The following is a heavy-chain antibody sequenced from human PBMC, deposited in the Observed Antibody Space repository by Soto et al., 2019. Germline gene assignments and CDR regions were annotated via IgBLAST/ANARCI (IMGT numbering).Heavy chain of an antibody. J-gene: IGHJ6*02. D-gene: IGHD3-10*01. CDR1: GYSFTSYW. V-gene: IGHV5-10-1*01. Sequence: RGESLKISCKGSGYSFTSYWISWVRQMPGKGLEWMGRIDPSDSYTNYSPSFQGHVTISADKSISTAYLQWSSLKASDTAMYYCARHYYYYYGMDVWGQGTTVTVSS. CDR3: ARHYYYYYGMDV. CDR2: IDPSDSYT.